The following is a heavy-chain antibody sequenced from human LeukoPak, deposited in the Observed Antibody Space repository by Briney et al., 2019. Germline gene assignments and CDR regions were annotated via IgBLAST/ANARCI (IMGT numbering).Heavy chain of an antibody. J-gene: IGHJ4*02. CDR2: IYSGGST. CDR3: ASDLAGWSFFDY. D-gene: IGHD6-19*01. Sequence: GGSLRLSCAAAGFTVSSNYMSWVRQAPGKGLEWVSVIYSGGSTYYADSVKGRFTISRDNSKNTLYLQMNSLRAEDTAVYYCASDLAGWSFFDYWGQGTLVTVSS. CDR1: GFTVSSNY. V-gene: IGHV3-66*01.